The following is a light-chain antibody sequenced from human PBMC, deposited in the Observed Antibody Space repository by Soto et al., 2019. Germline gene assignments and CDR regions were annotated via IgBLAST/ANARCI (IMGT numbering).Light chain of an antibody. Sequence: QSALTQTASVSGSPRQSITISCTGTSRDVGGYNYVSWYQQHPGKAPKLIIYEVSNRPSGVSNRFSGSKSGNTASLTISGLQAEDEADYYCVSFTTSRSYVFGTGTKLTVL. J-gene: IGLJ1*01. CDR1: SRDVGGYNY. CDR2: EVS. V-gene: IGLV2-14*01. CDR3: VSFTTSRSYV.